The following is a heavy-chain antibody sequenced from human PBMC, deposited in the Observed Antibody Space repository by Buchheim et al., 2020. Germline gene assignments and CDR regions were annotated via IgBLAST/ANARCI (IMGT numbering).Heavy chain of an antibody. CDR3: ARGSGTTPIYYFGMDV. J-gene: IGHJ6*02. D-gene: IGHD1-7*01. V-gene: IGHV1-18*01. Sequence: QVQLVQSGPEVKKPGASVKVSCKASGYTFNSYGISWVRQAPGQGLEWMGWISSYSGNTKFAQKLHGRVTLTTDTSTSTGYMELKSLRSDDTAVYYCARGSGTTPIYYFGMDVWGQGTT. CDR2: ISSYSGNT. CDR1: GYTFNSYG.